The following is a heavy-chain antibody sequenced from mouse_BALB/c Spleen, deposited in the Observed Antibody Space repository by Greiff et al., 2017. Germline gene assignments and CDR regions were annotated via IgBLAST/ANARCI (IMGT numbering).Heavy chain of an antibody. Sequence: EVQGVESGGGLVQPGGSRKLSCAASGFTFSSFGMHWVRQAPEKGLEWVAYISSGSSTIYYADTVKGRFTISRDNPKNTLFLQMTSLRSEDTAMYYCAREGYRYDDLDYWGQGTTLTVSS. D-gene: IGHD2-14*01. CDR3: AREGYRYDDLDY. CDR2: ISSGSSTI. V-gene: IGHV5-17*02. J-gene: IGHJ2*01. CDR1: GFTFSSFG.